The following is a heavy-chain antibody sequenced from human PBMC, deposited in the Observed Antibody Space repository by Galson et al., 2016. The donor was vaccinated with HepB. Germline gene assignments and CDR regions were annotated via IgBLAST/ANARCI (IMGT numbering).Heavy chain of an antibody. CDR3: FRRRAFDGKGDSVDN. V-gene: IGHV3-23*01. CDR1: GFTFSRYG. Sequence: SLRLSCAGSGFTFSRYGMTWVRQAPGKGLEDVSSISMSGNSRDYAESVKGRFTISRDNSRNMLFLHMNSLKTEDTAVYYCFRRRAFDGKGDSVDNWGQGTLVTVSS. D-gene: IGHD1-26*01. J-gene: IGHJ4*02. CDR2: ISMSGNSR.